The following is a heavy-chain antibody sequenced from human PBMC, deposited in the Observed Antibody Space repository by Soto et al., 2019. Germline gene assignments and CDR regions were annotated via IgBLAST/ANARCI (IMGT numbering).Heavy chain of an antibody. Sequence: ASVKVSCKASGGTFSNYAISWVRQAPGQGLEWMGGIIPILDAVFYAPKFQGRVTITADESTSTAYIQLSSLRSEDTAMYYCARDRNSYGSGGSPPDFGYWGQGTLVTVSS. V-gene: IGHV1-69*13. D-gene: IGHD3-10*01. CDR1: GGTFSNYA. CDR3: ARDRNSYGSGGSPPDFGY. CDR2: IIPILDAV. J-gene: IGHJ4*02.